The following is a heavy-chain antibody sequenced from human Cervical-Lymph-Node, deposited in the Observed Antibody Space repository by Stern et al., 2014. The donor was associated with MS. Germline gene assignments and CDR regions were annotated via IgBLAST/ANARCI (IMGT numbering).Heavy chain of an antibody. Sequence: QVQLVESGADVKKPGASVTVSCQASGYTFSSGSYEINWVRQATGQGLVWMGWMSPNTGKTAYAQKFQGRVIMTRNTSISTAYMELSSLGFEDTAVYYCTRERVAAPAFDIWGQGTMVTVSS. CDR2: MSPNTGKT. D-gene: IGHD3-3*01. CDR3: TRERVAAPAFDI. J-gene: IGHJ3*02. CDR1: GYTFSSGSYE. V-gene: IGHV1-8*01.